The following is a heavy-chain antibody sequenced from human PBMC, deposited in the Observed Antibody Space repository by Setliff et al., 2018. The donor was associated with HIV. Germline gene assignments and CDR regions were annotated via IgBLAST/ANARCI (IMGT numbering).Heavy chain of an antibody. J-gene: IGHJ5*02. V-gene: IGHV1-2*02. CDR1: GYTFTGYF. CDR3: AGGEIYGVMTFDH. CDR2: INPDSGGT. D-gene: IGHD3-10*01. Sequence: ASVKVSCKASGYTFTGYFLHWVRQAPGQGLEWMGWINPDSGGTNYAPKFQGRVTMTRDTSISTVYMELRRLKPNDTAVYYCAGGEIYGVMTFDHWGQGTLVTVSS.